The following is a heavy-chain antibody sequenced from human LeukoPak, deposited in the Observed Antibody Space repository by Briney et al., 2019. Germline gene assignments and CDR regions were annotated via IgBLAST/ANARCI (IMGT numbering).Heavy chain of an antibody. J-gene: IGHJ4*02. Sequence: GGSLRLSCAASGFTFSSYAMHWVRQAPGKGLEWVAVISYDGSNKYYADSVKGRFTISRDNSKNTLYLQMNSLRAEDTAVYYCAHTSDYGASLFDYWGQGTLVTVSS. CDR2: ISYDGSNK. CDR3: AHTSDYGASLFDY. D-gene: IGHD4-17*01. CDR1: GFTFSSYA. V-gene: IGHV3-30-3*01.